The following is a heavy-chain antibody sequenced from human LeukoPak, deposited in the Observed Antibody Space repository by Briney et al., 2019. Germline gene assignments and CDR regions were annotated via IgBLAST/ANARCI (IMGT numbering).Heavy chain of an antibody. CDR2: IYPGDSDT. J-gene: IGHJ4*02. D-gene: IGHD1-26*01. CDR3: ARFSVGGTYYPNY. CDR1: GYSFTSSW. V-gene: IGHV5-51*01. Sequence: GESLKISCQGSGYSFTSSWIGWVRQMPGKGLEWMGIIYPGDSDTRYSPSFQGRVTISADKSIGTAYLQWSSLKASDTAMYYCARFSVGGTYYPNYWGQGTLVSVSS.